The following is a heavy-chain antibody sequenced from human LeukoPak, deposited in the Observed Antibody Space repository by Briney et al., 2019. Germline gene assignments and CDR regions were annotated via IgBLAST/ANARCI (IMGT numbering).Heavy chain of an antibody. Sequence: SETLSLTCAVYGGSFSGYHWSWIRQPPGKGLEWIGEINHSGSTNYNPSLTSRVTISVGTSKKQFSLKLNSVTAADTAVYYCARGHLTGRGYFDYWGQGTLVTVSS. CDR3: ARGHLTGRGYFDY. CDR1: GGSFSGYH. D-gene: IGHD1-20*01. CDR2: INHSGST. J-gene: IGHJ4*02. V-gene: IGHV4-34*01.